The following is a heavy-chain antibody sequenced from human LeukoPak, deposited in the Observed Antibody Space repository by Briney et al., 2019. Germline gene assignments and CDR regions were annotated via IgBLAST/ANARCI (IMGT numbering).Heavy chain of an antibody. Sequence: GGSLRLSCAASGFTFSNCGMHRVRQAPGKGLEGGANIWYDDDESNKYYADSVKGRFTISRDNSKNTMYLQMSSLRVDDTAVYYCARELCIPQAGWQIQHWGQGTLVTVSS. CDR1: GFTFSNCG. CDR2: IWYDDDESNK. D-gene: IGHD6-13*01. CDR3: ARELCIPQAGWQIQH. J-gene: IGHJ1*01. V-gene: IGHV3-33*08.